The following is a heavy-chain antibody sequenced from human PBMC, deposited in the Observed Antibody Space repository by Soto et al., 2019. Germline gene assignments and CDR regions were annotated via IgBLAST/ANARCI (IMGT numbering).Heavy chain of an antibody. CDR2: INPYSGAT. CDR1: GYTFTDYY. J-gene: IGHJ5*02. D-gene: IGHD5-12*01. V-gene: IGHV1-2*04. CDR3: ARARANVAPNWFDP. Sequence: QVQLVQSGAEVKKPGASVKVSCKASGYTFTDYYVHWVRQAPGQGLEWMGWINPYSGATNYAQEFQDWVTMTGDASVSTAYLELTTLVSDDTAVYYCARARANVAPNWFDPWGQRTLVIVSS.